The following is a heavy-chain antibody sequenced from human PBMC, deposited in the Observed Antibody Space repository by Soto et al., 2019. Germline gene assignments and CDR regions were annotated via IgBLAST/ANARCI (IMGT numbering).Heavy chain of an antibody. J-gene: IGHJ2*01. D-gene: IGHD4-4*01. CDR3: ATPLKTTVTVHWYFDL. V-gene: IGHV4-34*01. CDR1: GGSFSGYY. Sequence: QVHLQQRGAGLLKPSETLSLTCAVYGGSFSGYYWSWIRQAPGKVLEWMGEINHSGSTNFNPSLKSRVTITVNKFKIQFSLKLISVTAEDTAVDCCATPLKTTVTVHWYFDLWGRGTLVTVSA. CDR2: INHSGST.